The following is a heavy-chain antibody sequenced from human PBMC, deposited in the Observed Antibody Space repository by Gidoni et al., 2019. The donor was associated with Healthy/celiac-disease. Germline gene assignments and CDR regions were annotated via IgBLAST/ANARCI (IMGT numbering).Heavy chain of an antibody. CDR3: ARTRDYGDYLFWFDP. Sequence: QVQLQQWGAGLLKPSETLSLTCAVYGGSFSGYYWSWIRQPPGKGLEWIGEINHSGSTNYNPSLKSRVTISVDTSKNQFSLKLSSVTAADTAVYYCARTRDYGDYLFWFDPWGQGTLVTVSS. CDR2: INHSGST. CDR1: GGSFSGYY. V-gene: IGHV4-34*01. D-gene: IGHD4-17*01. J-gene: IGHJ5*02.